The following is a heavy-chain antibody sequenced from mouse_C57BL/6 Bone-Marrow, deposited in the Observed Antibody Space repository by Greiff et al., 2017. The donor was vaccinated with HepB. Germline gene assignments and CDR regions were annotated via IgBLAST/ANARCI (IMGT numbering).Heavy chain of an antibody. CDR2: ISDGGSYT. D-gene: IGHD1-1*02. CDR1: GFTFSSYA. J-gene: IGHJ2*01. Sequence: EVQLVESGGGLVKPGGSLKLSCAASGFTFSSYAMSWVRQTPEKRLEWVATISDGGSYTYYPDNVKGRFTISRDNAKNNLYLQMSHLKSEDTAMYYSARVPNYYAGSSFSSVTWGQETPLTVSS. V-gene: IGHV5-4*01. CDR3: ARVPNYYAGSSFSSVT.